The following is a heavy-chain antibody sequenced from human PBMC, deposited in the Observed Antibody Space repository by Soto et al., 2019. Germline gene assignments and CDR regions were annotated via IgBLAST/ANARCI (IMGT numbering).Heavy chain of an antibody. D-gene: IGHD3-10*01. CDR1: GGSINSYY. CDR3: ARNYGSDY. J-gene: IGHJ4*02. V-gene: IGHV4-59*01. CDR2: IYYSGST. Sequence: SETLSLTCTVSGGSINSYYWSWIRQPPGKGLEWIGYIYYSGSTNYNPSLKSRVTISVDTSKNQFSLKVSSVTAADTAVYYCARNYGSDYWGQGTLVTVSS.